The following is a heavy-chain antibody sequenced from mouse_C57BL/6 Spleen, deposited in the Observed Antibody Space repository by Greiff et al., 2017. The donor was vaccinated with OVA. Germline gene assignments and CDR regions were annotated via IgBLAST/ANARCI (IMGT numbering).Heavy chain of an antibody. CDR3: ARGGYYPWYFDY. CDR2: ISDGGSYT. CDR1: GFTFSSYA. Sequence: EVKVVESGGGLVKPGGSLKLSCAASGFTFSSYAMSWVRQTPEKRLEWVATISDGGSYTYYPDNVKGRFTISRDNAKNNLYLQMSQLKSEDTAMYYCARGGYYPWYFDYWGQGTTLTVSS. D-gene: IGHD1-1*01. V-gene: IGHV5-4*03. J-gene: IGHJ2*01.